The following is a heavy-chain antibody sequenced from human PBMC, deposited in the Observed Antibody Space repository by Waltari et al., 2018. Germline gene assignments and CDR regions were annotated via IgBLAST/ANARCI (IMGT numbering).Heavy chain of an antibody. CDR3: TVIAGDFDI. CDR1: GYIFINYF. D-gene: IGHD2-21*01. CDR2: INCRNGGT. J-gene: IGHJ3*02. V-gene: IGHV1-2*06. Sequence: VSLVQSGAAVRTPGASVTVSCKASGYIFINYFIHWGRQVTGQGREWIGRINCRNGGTDYAQKFQGRVTLTRDTSISTAYMELSGLTLDDTAIYYCTVIAGDFDIWGPGTMVTASS.